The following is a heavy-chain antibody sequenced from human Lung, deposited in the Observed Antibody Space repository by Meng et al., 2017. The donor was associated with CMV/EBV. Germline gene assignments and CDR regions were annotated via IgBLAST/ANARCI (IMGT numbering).Heavy chain of an antibody. CDR2: IYSGDSST. D-gene: IGHD6-19*01. J-gene: IGHJ4*02. V-gene: IGHV3-23*03. CDR3: AKVRSGWYYDY. CDR1: GLTFSSYG. Sequence: GGSLRLSCAASGLTFSSYGMSWVRQAPGKGLEWVSFIYSGDSSTSYADSVKGRFTISRDNSKNTLYLQMNSLRAEDTAVYYCAKVRSGWYYDYWGQGTLVTVSS.